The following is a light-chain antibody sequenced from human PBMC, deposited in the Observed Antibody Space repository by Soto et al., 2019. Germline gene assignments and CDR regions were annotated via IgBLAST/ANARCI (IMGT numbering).Light chain of an antibody. Sequence: QSALTQPASVSGSPGQSITISCTGTSSDVGGYNSVSWFQQHPSKAPKLIICEVSHRPSGVSIRFSGSKSGNTASLTISGLQAEDEADYYCNSYRHSTTLVFGTGTKVTVL. J-gene: IGLJ1*01. V-gene: IGLV2-14*01. CDR3: NSYRHSTTLV. CDR1: SSDVGGYNS. CDR2: EVS.